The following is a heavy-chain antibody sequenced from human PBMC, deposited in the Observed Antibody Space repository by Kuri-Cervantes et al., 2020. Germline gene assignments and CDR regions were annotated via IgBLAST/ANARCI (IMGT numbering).Heavy chain of an antibody. CDR2: IKQDGSEK. Sequence: GGSLRLSCAASGFIFSSYWMSWVRQAPGKGLEWVANIKQDGSEKYYVDSVKGRFTISRDNAKNSLYLQMDSLGAEDTAVYYCARGAAIGYWGQGTLVTVSS. CDR1: GFIFSSYW. J-gene: IGHJ4*02. CDR3: ARGAAIGY. V-gene: IGHV3-7*04. D-gene: IGHD6-13*01.